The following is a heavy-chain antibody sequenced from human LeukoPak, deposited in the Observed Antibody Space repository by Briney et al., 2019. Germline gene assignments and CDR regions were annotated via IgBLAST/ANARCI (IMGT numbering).Heavy chain of an antibody. CDR1: GGSISSYY. CDR2: IYTSGST. D-gene: IGHD3-22*01. J-gene: IGHJ4*02. V-gene: IGHV4-4*07. CDR3: ARDTYYYDSSGYFSVNYFDY. Sequence: SETLSLTCTVSGGSISSYYWSWIRQPAGKGLEWIGRIYTSGSTNYNPSLKSRVTMSVDTSKNQFSLKLSSVPAADTAVYYCARDTYYYDSSGYFSVNYFDYWGQGTLVTVSS.